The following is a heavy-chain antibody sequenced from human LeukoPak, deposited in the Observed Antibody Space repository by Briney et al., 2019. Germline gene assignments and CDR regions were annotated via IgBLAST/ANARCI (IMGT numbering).Heavy chain of an antibody. D-gene: IGHD2-21*01. CDR2: ISSSSSYI. V-gene: IGHV3-21*01. CDR3: AREGLWVGPDSGKTRHPYWEI. J-gene: IGHJ3*02. CDR1: GFTFSSYS. Sequence: GGSLRLSCAASGFTFSSYSMNWVRQAPGKGLEWVSSISSSSSYIYYADSVKGRFTISRDNAKNSLNLQMSSLRAEDTAVYYCAREGLWVGPDSGKTRHPYWEIWGQGTMVTVSS.